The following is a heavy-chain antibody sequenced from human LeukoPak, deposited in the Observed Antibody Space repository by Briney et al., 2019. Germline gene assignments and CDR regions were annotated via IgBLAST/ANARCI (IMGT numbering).Heavy chain of an antibody. Sequence: SETLSLTCTVSGGSISSYYWSWIRQPPGKGLEWLGYIYYSGSTNYNPSLKSRVTISVDTSKNQFSLKLSSVTAADTAVYYCARVAYYGSGSLNFDYWGQGTLVTVSS. CDR2: IYYSGST. J-gene: IGHJ4*02. D-gene: IGHD3-10*01. CDR3: ARVAYYGSGSLNFDY. CDR1: GGSISSYY. V-gene: IGHV4-59*01.